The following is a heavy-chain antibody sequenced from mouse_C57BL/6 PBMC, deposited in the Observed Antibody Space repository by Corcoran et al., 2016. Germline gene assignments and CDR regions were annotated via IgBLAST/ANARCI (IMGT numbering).Heavy chain of an antibody. J-gene: IGHJ4*01. CDR3: ARPYPLYAMDY. V-gene: IGHV1-26*01. Sequence: EVQLQQSGPELVKPGASVKISCKASGYTFTDYYMNWVKQSHGKSLEWIGDINPNNGGTSYNQKFKGKATLTVDKSSSTAYMELRSLTSEDSAVYYCARPYPLYAMDYWGQGTSVTVSS. CDR2: INPNNGGT. CDR1: GYTFTDYY.